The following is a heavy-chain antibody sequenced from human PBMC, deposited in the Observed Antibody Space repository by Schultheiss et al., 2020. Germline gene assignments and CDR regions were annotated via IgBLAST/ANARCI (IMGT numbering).Heavy chain of an antibody. J-gene: IGHJ3*02. Sequence: GGSLRLSCAASGFTFSDYYMSWIRQAPGKGLEWVSYISSSGSTIYYEDSVKGRFTISRDNAKNSLYLQMNSLRAEDTAVYYCARDLGIAAATSAFDIWGQGTMVTVSS. CDR2: ISSSGSTI. CDR1: GFTFSDYY. D-gene: IGHD6-13*01. CDR3: ARDLGIAAATSAFDI. V-gene: IGHV3-11*01.